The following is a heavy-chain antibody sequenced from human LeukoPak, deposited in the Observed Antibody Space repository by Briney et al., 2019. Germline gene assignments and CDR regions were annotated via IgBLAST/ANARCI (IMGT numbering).Heavy chain of an antibody. CDR3: ARLQVPCSGGSCYFFTVDY. D-gene: IGHD2-15*01. CDR1: GYTFTTYG. J-gene: IGHJ4*02. Sequence: ASVKVSCKASGYTFTTYGISWVRQAPGQGLEWMGWISAYNGNTIYAQKLQGRVTMTTDTSTSTAYMELRSLRSDDMAVYYCARLQVPCSGGSCYFFTVDYWGQGTLVTVSS. V-gene: IGHV1-18*03. CDR2: ISAYNGNT.